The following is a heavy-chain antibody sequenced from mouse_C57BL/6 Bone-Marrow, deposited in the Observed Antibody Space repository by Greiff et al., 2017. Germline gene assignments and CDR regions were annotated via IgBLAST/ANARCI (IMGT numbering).Heavy chain of an antibody. Sequence: QVQLKQSGAELVRPGTSVTMSCKASGYTFTNYWIGWAKQRPGHGLEWIGDIYPGGGYTNYNEKFKGKATLTADKSSSTAYMQFSSLTSEDSAIDYCARSDYGNYLTMDYWGQGTSVTVSS. J-gene: IGHJ4*01. CDR2: IYPGGGYT. V-gene: IGHV1-63*01. CDR1: GYTFTNYW. D-gene: IGHD2-1*01. CDR3: ARSDYGNYLTMDY.